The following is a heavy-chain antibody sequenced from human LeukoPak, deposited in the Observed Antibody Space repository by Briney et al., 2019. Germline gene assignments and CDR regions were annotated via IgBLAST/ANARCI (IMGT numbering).Heavy chain of an antibody. CDR2: FYSGGSA. Sequence: GGSLRHSCAASGFTVCRTNMSGVRPTPRGGLESVSDFYSGGSAYYADSATCRFTISSDNSKNTLSLQRNRQSGEHTALSYFATAYSDDSGDYDGYYFWGQGTLVTVSS. J-gene: IGHJ4*02. CDR1: GFTVCRTN. D-gene: IGHD3-22*01. V-gene: IGHV3-66*01. CDR3: ATAYSDDSGDYDGYYF.